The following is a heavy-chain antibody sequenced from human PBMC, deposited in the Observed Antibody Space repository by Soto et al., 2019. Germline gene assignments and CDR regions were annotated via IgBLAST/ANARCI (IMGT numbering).Heavy chain of an antibody. CDR2: INPSGGST. Sequence: ASVKVSCKASGYTFTSYYMHWVRQAPGQGLEWMGIINPSGGSTSYAQKFQGRVTMTRDTSTSTVYMELSSLRSEDTAVYYCARHRGGGYLHYYYYYGMDVWGQGTTVTVSS. D-gene: IGHD2-21*02. CDR3: ARHRGGGYLHYYYYYGMDV. V-gene: IGHV1-46*01. J-gene: IGHJ6*02. CDR1: GYTFTSYY.